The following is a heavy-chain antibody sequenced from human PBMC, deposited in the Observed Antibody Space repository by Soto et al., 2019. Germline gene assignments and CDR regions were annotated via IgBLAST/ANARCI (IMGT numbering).Heavy chain of an antibody. Sequence: SEKVSCRASVGSLSRYAISRVRQAPGQGLERMGGIIPIFGTANYAQKFQGRVTITADKSTSTAYMELSSLRSEDTAVYYCARCRLECSGGSCYSTEFDYWGQGTLVTASS. CDR1: VGSLSRYA. J-gene: IGHJ4*02. D-gene: IGHD2-15*01. CDR3: ARCRLECSGGSCYSTEFDY. CDR2: IIPIFGTA. V-gene: IGHV1-69*06.